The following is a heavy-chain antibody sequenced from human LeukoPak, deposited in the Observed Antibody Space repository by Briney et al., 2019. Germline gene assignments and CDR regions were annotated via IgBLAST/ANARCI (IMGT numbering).Heavy chain of an antibody. Sequence: ASVKVSCKASGYTFTSYYMHWVRQAPGQGLEWMGIINPSGGSISYAQKFQGRVTMTRDTSTSTVYMELSSLRSEDTAVYYCARGRDMAIAAAGLGNFDYWGQGTLVTVSS. CDR3: ARGRDMAIAAAGLGNFDY. CDR1: GYTFTSYY. V-gene: IGHV1-46*01. D-gene: IGHD6-13*01. CDR2: INPSGGSI. J-gene: IGHJ4*02.